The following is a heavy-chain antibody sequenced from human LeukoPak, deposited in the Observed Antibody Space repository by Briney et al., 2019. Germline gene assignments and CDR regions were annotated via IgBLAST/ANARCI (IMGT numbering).Heavy chain of an antibody. J-gene: IGHJ4*02. V-gene: IGHV4-39*07. D-gene: IGHD2/OR15-2a*01. CDR1: GGSISSHSYH. CDR3: ARSTGTSMPYYFDY. Sequence: SETLSLTCTVSGGSISSHSYHWGWIRQPPGKGLEWIGSIYFSGSTYFNPSFKSRVSISLDTSKNQFSLELSSVTAADTAVCYCARSTGTSMPYYFDYWGQGTLVTVSS. CDR2: IYFSGST.